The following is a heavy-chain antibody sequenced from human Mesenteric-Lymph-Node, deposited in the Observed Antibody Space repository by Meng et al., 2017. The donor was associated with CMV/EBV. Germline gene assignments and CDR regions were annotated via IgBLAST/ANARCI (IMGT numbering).Heavy chain of an antibody. Sequence: GESLKISCAASGSTLSSYSMNWVRQAPGKGLEWVSVIYSGGSTYYADSVKGRFTVSRDNSKNTLFLQMNSLRPEDTAVYYCAIDRPSMVRDMLKYHSMDVWGQGTTVTVSS. CDR2: IYSGGST. CDR1: GSTLSSYS. CDR3: AIDRPSMVRDMLKYHSMDV. J-gene: IGHJ6*03. D-gene: IGHD3-10*01. V-gene: IGHV3-66*02.